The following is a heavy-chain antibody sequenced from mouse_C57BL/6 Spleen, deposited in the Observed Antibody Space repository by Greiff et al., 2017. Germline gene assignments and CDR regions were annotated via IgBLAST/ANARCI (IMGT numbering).Heavy chain of an antibody. Sequence: DVQLQESGGDLVKPGGSLKLSCAASGFTFSSYGMSWVRQTPDKRLEWVATISSGGSYTYYPDSVKGRFTISRDNAKNTLYLQMSSLKSEDTAMYYCARHGGDDYDWFAYWGQGTLVTVSA. CDR3: ARHGGDDYDWFAY. J-gene: IGHJ3*01. D-gene: IGHD2-4*01. CDR2: ISSGGSYT. CDR1: GFTFSSYG. V-gene: IGHV5-6*01.